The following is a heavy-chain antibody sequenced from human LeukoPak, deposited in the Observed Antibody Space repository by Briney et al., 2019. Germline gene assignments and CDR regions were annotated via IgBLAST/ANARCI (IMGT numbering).Heavy chain of an antibody. D-gene: IGHD5-12*01. CDR2: IYSGGST. J-gene: IGHJ4*02. Sequence: GGSLRLSCAASGFTVSNNYMSWVRQAPGKGLEWVSVIYSGGSTYYADSVKGRFTISRDNSKNTLYLQMNSLRAEDTAVYYCAKDDRVATDDYWGQGTLVTVSS. CDR1: GFTVSNNY. V-gene: IGHV3-53*01. CDR3: AKDDRVATDDY.